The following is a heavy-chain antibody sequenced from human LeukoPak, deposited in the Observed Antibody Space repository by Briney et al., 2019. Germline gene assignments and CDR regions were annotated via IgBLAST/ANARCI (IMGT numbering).Heavy chain of an antibody. CDR2: ISSVSGHI. CDR3: ARDWRTQVLHPYYFEY. Sequence: PGGSLRLSCAASGFPFSDYSMNWVRQAPGRGLEWVSFISSVSGHIYYADSVKDRFTISRDNARNSLYLQMNSLRAEDTAVYYCARDWRTQVLHPYYFEYWGQGVLVTVSS. V-gene: IGHV3-21*01. J-gene: IGHJ4*02. CDR1: GFPFSDYS. D-gene: IGHD3-16*01.